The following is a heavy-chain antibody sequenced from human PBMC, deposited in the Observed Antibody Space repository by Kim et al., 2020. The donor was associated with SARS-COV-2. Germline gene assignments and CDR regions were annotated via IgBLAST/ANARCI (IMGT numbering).Heavy chain of an antibody. Sequence: GESLKISCKGSGYSFTSYWISWVRQMPGKGLEWMGRIDPSDSYTNYSPSFQGHVTISADKSISTAYLQWSSLKASDTAMYYCARLRGWVRGVIPARHYYYYGMDVWGQGTTVTVSS. D-gene: IGHD3-10*01. J-gene: IGHJ6*02. CDR1: GYSFTSYW. V-gene: IGHV5-10-1*01. CDR3: ARLRGWVRGVIPARHYYYYGMDV. CDR2: IDPSDSYT.